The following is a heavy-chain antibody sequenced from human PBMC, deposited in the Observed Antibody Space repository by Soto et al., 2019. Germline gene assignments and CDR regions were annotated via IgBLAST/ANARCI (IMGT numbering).Heavy chain of an antibody. D-gene: IGHD3-22*01. CDR1: GYTFTSYG. Sequence: ASVKVSCKASGYTFTSYGISWVRQAPGQGLEWMGWISAYNGNTNYAQKLQGRVTITTDESTSTAYMELSSLRSEDTAVYYCARDVLSYNYYDSSGYYPSWFDPWGQGTLVTVSS. CDR2: ISAYNGNT. J-gene: IGHJ5*02. CDR3: ARDVLSYNYYDSSGYYPSWFDP. V-gene: IGHV1-18*01.